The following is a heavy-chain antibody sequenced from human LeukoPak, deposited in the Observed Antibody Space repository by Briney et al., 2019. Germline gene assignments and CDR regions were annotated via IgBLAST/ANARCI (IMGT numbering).Heavy chain of an antibody. J-gene: IGHJ4*02. D-gene: IGHD2-2*01. CDR1: GGTFSSYA. CDR3: ARMGVPAALDY. CDR2: IIPIFGTA. Sequence: GASVKVSCKASGGTFSSYAISWVRQAPGQGLEWMGGIIPIFGTANYAQKFQGRVTITADESTSTAYMELSSLRSEDTAVHYCARMGVPAALDYWGQGTLVTVSS. V-gene: IGHV1-69*13.